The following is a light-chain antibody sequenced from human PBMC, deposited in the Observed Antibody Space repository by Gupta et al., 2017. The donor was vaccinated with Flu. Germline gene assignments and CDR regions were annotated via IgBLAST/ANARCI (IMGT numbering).Light chain of an antibody. J-gene: IGLJ1*01. CDR1: GGDGGSHNL. CDR2: EGS. CDR3: SSYAGSSTHV. V-gene: IGLV2-23*01. Sequence: TIACTVTGGDGGSHNLVSSDQQPPGKTTKLMFYEGSMRTSGVANRFSGSRSGNAASRTISARRAEDEADYYGSSYAGSSTHVFGTGTKVTVL.